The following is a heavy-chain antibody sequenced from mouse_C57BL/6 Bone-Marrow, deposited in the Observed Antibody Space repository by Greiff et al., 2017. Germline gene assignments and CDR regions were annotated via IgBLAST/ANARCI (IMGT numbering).Heavy chain of an antibody. CDR3: ARPLYYYGSSEFAY. CDR2: IHPNSGST. Sequence: VQLQQPGAELVKPGASVKLSCKASGYTFTSYWMHWVKQRPGQGLEWIGMIHPNSGSTNYNEKFKSKATLTVDKSSSTAYMQLSSLTSEDSAVYYCARPLYYYGSSEFAYWGQGTLVTVSA. V-gene: IGHV1-64*01. D-gene: IGHD1-1*01. CDR1: GYTFTSYW. J-gene: IGHJ3*01.